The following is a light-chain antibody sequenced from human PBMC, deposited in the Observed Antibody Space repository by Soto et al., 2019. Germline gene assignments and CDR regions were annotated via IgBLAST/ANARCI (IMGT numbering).Light chain of an antibody. J-gene: IGKJ2*01. CDR1: QSISSY. V-gene: IGKV1-39*01. CDR3: QQSYSIPYT. CDR2: AAS. Sequence: DIQMTQSPSSLSASVGDRVTITCRASQSISSYLNWYQQKPGKAPKLLIHAASSLESGVPSRFSGSGSGTDFTLTISSLQPEDSATYYCQQSYSIPYTFGRGTKVDIK.